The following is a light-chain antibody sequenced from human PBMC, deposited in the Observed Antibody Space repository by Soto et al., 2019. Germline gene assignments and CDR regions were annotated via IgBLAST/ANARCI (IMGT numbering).Light chain of an antibody. CDR3: QQYNNYLWT. CDR1: QSISSW. V-gene: IGKV1-5*01. Sequence: LPITQSPSTPSASVGDRVTNTFRASQSISSWLAWYQQKPGEAPKLLIYDASSLESGVPSRFSGSGSGTEFTLTITSLQPDDFATYFCQQYNNYLWTFGQGTKVDIK. J-gene: IGKJ1*01. CDR2: DAS.